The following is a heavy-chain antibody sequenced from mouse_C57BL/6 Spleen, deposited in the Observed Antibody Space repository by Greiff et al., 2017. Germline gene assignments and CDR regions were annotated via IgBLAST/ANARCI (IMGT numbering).Heavy chain of an antibody. CDR2: IYPGSGST. CDR1: GYTFTSYW. CDR3: ARGGEDY. J-gene: IGHJ2*01. V-gene: IGHV1-55*01. Sequence: ESGAELVKPGASVKMSCKASGYTFTSYWITWVKQRPGQGLEWIGDIYPGSGSTNYNEKFKSKATLTVDTSSSTAYMQLSSLTSEDSAVYYCARGGEDYWGQGTTLTVSS.